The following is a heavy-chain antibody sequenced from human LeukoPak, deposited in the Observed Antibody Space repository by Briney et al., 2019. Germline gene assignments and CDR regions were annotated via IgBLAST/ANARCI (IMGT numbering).Heavy chain of an antibody. CDR3: ARYGSGSYYRDPFDY. V-gene: IGHV3-48*01. Sequence: GGSLRLSCAASGFTLSGYSMNWVRQAPGKGLEWVSYISSSSDTIYHADSVKGRFTISRDNAKNSLYLQMNSLRAEDTAVYYCARYGSGSYYRDPFDYWGQGTLVTVSS. CDR1: GFTLSGYS. D-gene: IGHD3-10*01. J-gene: IGHJ4*02. CDR2: ISSSSDTI.